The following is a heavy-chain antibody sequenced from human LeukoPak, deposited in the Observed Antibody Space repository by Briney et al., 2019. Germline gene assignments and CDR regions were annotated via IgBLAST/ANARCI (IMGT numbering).Heavy chain of an antibody. CDR2: IGSSGVTT. CDR1: GFTFTSYS. J-gene: IGHJ4*02. D-gene: IGHD5-12*01. CDR3: VKDRPTWPIDY. V-gene: IGHV3-23*01. Sequence: GGSLRLSCAASGFTFTSYSMSWGRQAPGKGLEWVSSIGSSGVTTYYADSVKGRFTISRDNSKNTLYLQMNSLRDEDTAVYYCVKDRPTWPIDYWGQGTLVTVSS.